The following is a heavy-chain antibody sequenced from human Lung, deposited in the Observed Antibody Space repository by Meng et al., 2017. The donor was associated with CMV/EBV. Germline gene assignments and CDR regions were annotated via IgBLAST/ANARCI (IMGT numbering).Heavy chain of an antibody. CDR1: GFSLSNARMG. CDR3: ARIRDSSGWFSSYYFDY. J-gene: IGHJ4*02. CDR2: IFSNDEK. D-gene: IGHD6-19*01. Sequence: SGPTLVXPTETLTLTCTVSGFSLSNARMGVSWIRQPPGKALEWLAHIFSNDEKSYSTSLKSRLTISKDTSKSQVVLTMTNMDPVDTATYYCARIRDSSGWFSSYYFDYWGQGTXVTVSS. V-gene: IGHV2-26*01.